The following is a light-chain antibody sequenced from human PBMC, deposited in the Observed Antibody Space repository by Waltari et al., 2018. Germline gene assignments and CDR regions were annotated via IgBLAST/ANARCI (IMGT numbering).Light chain of an antibody. CDR2: EST. J-gene: IGLJ2*01. Sequence: QSALTQPASVSGSPGQSITIPCPGTSSAVGTYNLVSWYQLPPGKAPKPIIYESTKRPSGVSSRFSGSKSGNTASLTISGLQAEDEADYYCCSFAGSSPHVVFGGGTKLTVL. V-gene: IGLV2-23*01. CDR3: CSFAGSSPHVV. CDR1: SSAVGTYNL.